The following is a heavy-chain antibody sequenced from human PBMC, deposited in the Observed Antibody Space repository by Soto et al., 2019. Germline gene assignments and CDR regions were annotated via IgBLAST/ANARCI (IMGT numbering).Heavy chain of an antibody. J-gene: IGHJ6*02. CDR1: GYTFTSYY. CDR3: ARGTLLTMIVRDYYYGLDV. CDR2: INPSGGST. V-gene: IGHV1-46*01. Sequence: ASVKVSCKASGYTFTSYYIHWVRQAPGQGLEWMGIINPSGGSTSYAQKFQGRVTMTRDTSTSTVYMELSSLRSEDTAVYYCARGTLLTMIVRDYYYGLDVWGQGTTV. D-gene: IGHD3-22*01.